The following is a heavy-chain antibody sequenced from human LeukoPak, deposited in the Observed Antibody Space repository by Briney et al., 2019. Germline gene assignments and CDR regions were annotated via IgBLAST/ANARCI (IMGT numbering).Heavy chain of an antibody. J-gene: IGHJ4*02. CDR2: INPTGGST. Sequence: VASVKVSCKASGYTFPSYFMHWVRQAPGQGLEWMGIINPTGGSTTYAQKFQGRVTMTEDTSTDTAYMELSSLRSEDTAVYYCATRDYYYDSSGYYGYFGYWGQGTLVTVSS. D-gene: IGHD3-22*01. V-gene: IGHV1-46*01. CDR3: ATRDYYYDSSGYYGYFGY. CDR1: GYTFPSYF.